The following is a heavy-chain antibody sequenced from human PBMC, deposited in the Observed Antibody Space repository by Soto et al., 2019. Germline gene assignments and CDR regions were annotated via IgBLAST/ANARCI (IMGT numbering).Heavy chain of an antibody. V-gene: IGHV4-30-4*01. CDR3: ARELRGYSYGPGEVY. CDR2: IYSSGSA. Sequence: SETLSLTCTVSGGSITSSNYYWSWIRQSPGEGLEWIGHIYSSGSAYYNPSLMSRVSMSIDTSKNQFSLNLNSVTVADTAAYFCARELRGYSYGPGEVYWGRGTLVTVSS. D-gene: IGHD5-18*01. J-gene: IGHJ4*02. CDR1: GGSITSSNYY.